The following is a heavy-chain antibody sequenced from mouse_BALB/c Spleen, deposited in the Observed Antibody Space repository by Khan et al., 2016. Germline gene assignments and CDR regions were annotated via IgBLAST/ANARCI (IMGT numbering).Heavy chain of an antibody. J-gene: IGHJ3*01. Sequence: EVELVESGGGLVQPGESLKLSCESNGYEFPSHDMSWVRKTPEKRLELVAAINSAGNDTYYPDTMERRFSISRDNTKKTLYLQINSRRSENTSLYYCTRHYSGSIFWFAYWGQGTLVTVSA. V-gene: IGHV5-2*01. D-gene: IGHD1-1*01. CDR1: GYEFPSHD. CDR2: INSAGNDT. CDR3: TRHYSGSIFWFAY.